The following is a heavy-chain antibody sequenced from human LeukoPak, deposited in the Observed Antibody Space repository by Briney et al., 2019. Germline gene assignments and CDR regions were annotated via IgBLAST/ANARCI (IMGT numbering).Heavy chain of an antibody. D-gene: IGHD3-9*01. V-gene: IGHV1-18*01. J-gene: IGHJ3*02. CDR3: AKESYYDILTGYYSQYAFDI. CDR2: ISAYNGNT. CDR1: GYTFTSYG. Sequence: ASVKVSCKAAGYTFTSYGISWVRQAPGQGLEWMGWISAYNGNTNYAQKLQGRVTMTTDTSTSTAYMELRSLRSDGTAVYYCAKESYYDILTGYYSQYAFDIWGQGTMVTVSS.